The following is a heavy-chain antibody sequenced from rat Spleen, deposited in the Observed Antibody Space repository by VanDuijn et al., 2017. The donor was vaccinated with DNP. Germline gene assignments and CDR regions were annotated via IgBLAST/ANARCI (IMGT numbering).Heavy chain of an antibody. CDR1: GFTFSDYA. CDR3: ARHRAIAAIWDY. J-gene: IGHJ2*01. CDR2: IIYDGSST. V-gene: IGHV5-17*01. D-gene: IGHD1-2*01. Sequence: EVKLVESGGGLVQPGNSLKLSCAASGFTFSDYAMAWVRQSPKKGLEWVATIIYDGSSTYYRDSVKGRFTISRDNAKNTQYLRMDSLRSEDTATYYCARHRAIAAIWDYWGQGVMVTVSS.